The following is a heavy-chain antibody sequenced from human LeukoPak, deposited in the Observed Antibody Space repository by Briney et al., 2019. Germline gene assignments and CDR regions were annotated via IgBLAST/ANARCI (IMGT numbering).Heavy chain of an antibody. CDR3: ARHGPQRGAQNWSDP. D-gene: IGHD3-16*01. CDR1: GGSISSSSYY. Sequence: SESLSLTCSVSGGSISSSSYYWGWIRQPPGKGLEWIGSIYYSGSTYYNPSLKSHDTISVDTSKNQFSLKLSSVTATDTAVYYCARHGPQRGAQNWSDPWGQGTLVTVSS. V-gene: IGHV4-39*01. CDR2: IYYSGST. J-gene: IGHJ5*02.